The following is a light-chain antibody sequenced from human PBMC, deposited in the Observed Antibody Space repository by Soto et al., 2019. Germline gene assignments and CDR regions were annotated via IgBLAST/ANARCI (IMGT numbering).Light chain of an antibody. V-gene: IGLV2-14*03. CDR2: DVS. CDR1: ISDVGGYNY. CDR3: SSYTSSCTYL. J-gene: IGLJ1*01. Sequence: QSALTQPASVSGSPGQSITISCTGTISDVGGYNYVSWYQQHPGKAPKLMIFDVSNRPSGVSNRFSGSKSGYTASLTISGLQAEDEADYYCSSYTSSCTYLFGTGTKVTVL.